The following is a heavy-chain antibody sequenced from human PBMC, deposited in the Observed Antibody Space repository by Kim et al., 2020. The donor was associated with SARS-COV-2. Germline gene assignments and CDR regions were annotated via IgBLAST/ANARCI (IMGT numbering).Heavy chain of an antibody. CDR3: PSVYDHRNYYYYYMGV. Sequence: GGSLRLSCAASGFTFSGSAMHWVRQASGKGMEWVGRIRSKANSYATAYAASVKGRLTISRDDSKNTAYLQMNSLKTEDTAGYYCPSVYDHRNYYYYYMGV. V-gene: IGHV3-73*01. D-gene: IGHD1-1*01. J-gene: IGHJ6*03. CDR2: IRSKANSYAT. CDR1: GFTFSGSA.